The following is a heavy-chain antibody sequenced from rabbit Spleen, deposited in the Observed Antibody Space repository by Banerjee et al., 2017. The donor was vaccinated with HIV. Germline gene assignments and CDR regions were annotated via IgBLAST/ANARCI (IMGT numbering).Heavy chain of an antibody. J-gene: IGHJ3*01. Sequence: QSLEESGGDLVKPGASLTLTCIASGVSFSGDSYMCWVRQAPGKGLEWIACIDAGSSGFTYSASWAQGRFTISKTSSTTVTLQMTSLTAADTATYFCARGHRGDYNDFWGQGTLVTVS. V-gene: IGHV1S40*01. D-gene: IGHD1-1*01. CDR3: ARGHRGDYNDF. CDR1: GVSFSGDSY. CDR2: IDAGSSGFT.